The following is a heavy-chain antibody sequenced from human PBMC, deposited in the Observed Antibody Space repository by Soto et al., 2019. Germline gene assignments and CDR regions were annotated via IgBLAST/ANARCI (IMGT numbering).Heavy chain of an antibody. V-gene: IGHV3-23*01. CDR1: GFKFNVHA. CDR3: AKDHFNGNGVRDVFAV. CDR2: IGSSDI. D-gene: IGHD2-8*01. Sequence: PGRSLRLSCAADGFKFNVHAMSWVRQAPGKGLEWVSTIGSSDIYYADSVKGRFTISRDNSKNMLFLKMNSLRAGDTAVYYCAKDHFNGNGVRDVFAVCGQGSMATVSS. J-gene: IGHJ3*01.